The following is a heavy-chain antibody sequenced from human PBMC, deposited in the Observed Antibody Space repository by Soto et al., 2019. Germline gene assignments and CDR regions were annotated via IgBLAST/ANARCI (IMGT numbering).Heavy chain of an antibody. V-gene: IGHV3-30*18. Sequence: SLRLSCAASGFTFSSYGMHWVRQAPGKGLEWVAVISYDGSNKYYADSVKGRFTISRDNSKNTLYLQMNSLRAEDTAVYYCAKALDVLRYFDWHPRGGMDVWGQGTTVTVSS. CDR1: GFTFSSYG. J-gene: IGHJ6*02. CDR2: ISYDGSNK. CDR3: AKALDVLRYFDWHPRGGMDV. D-gene: IGHD3-9*01.